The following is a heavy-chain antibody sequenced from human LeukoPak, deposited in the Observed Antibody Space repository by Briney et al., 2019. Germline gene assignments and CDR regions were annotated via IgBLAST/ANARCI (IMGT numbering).Heavy chain of an antibody. Sequence: PGGSLRLSCAASGFTFSSYAMHWVRQAPGKGLEWVAVISYDGSNKYYADSVKGRFTISRDNSENTLYLQMNSLRAEDTAVYYCARTSVGPGREGWGIDYWGQGTLVTVSS. CDR3: ARTSVGPGREGWGIDY. CDR2: ISYDGSNK. V-gene: IGHV3-30-3*01. D-gene: IGHD3-16*01. CDR1: GFTFSSYA. J-gene: IGHJ4*02.